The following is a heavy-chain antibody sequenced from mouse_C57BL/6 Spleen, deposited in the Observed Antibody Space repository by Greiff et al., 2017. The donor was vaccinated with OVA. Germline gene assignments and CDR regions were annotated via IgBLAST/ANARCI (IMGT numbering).Heavy chain of an antibody. Sequence: EVQLVESGEGLVKPGGSLKLSCAASGFTFSSYAMSWVRQTPEKRLEWVAYISSGGDYIYYADTVKGRFTISRDNARNTLYLQMSSLKSEDTAMYYCTTYGSSSYAMDYWGQGTSVTVSS. CDR1: GFTFSSYA. D-gene: IGHD1-1*01. CDR3: TTYGSSSYAMDY. V-gene: IGHV5-9-1*02. CDR2: ISSGGDYI. J-gene: IGHJ4*01.